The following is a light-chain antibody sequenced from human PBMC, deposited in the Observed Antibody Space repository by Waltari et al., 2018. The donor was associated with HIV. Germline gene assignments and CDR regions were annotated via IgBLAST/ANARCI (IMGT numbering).Light chain of an antibody. CDR1: NSNIGANYD. CDR2: GNT. Sequence: QSVLTPPPSVAGAPGQRVSISCTGNNSNIGANYDVHLHQQLPGTAPKLLIYGNTNRPSGVPDRFSGSKSGTSASLVITGLRAEDEADYYCQSYDSSLSGSEVFGGGTKLSVL. CDR3: QSYDSSLSGSEV. J-gene: IGLJ2*01. V-gene: IGLV1-40*01.